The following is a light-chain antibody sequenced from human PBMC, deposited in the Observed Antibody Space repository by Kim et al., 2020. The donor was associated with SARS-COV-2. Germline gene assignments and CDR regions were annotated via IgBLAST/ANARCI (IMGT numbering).Light chain of an antibody. CDR2: GKN. J-gene: IGLJ3*02. CDR1: SLRSYY. V-gene: IGLV3-19*01. Sequence: SSELTQDPAVSVALAQTVRITCQGDSLRSYYASWYQQKPGQAPVLVIYGKNNRPSGIPDRFSGSSSGNTASLTITGAQAEDEADYYCNSRDSSGNHLRVFGGGTQLTVL. CDR3: NSRDSSGNHLRV.